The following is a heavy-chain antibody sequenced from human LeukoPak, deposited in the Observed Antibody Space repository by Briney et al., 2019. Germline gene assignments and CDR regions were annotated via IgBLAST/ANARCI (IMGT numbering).Heavy chain of an antibody. CDR1: GGSISSGGYY. J-gene: IGHJ4*02. CDR3: ARGGQGPNWNYGSPDY. CDR2: IYHSGST. D-gene: IGHD1-7*01. V-gene: IGHV4-30-2*01. Sequence: PSETLSLTCTVSGGSISSGGYYWSWIRQPPGKGLEWIVYIYHSGSTYYNPSLKSRVTISVDRSKNQFSLKLSSVTAADTAVYYCARGGQGPNWNYGSPDYWGQGTLVTVSS.